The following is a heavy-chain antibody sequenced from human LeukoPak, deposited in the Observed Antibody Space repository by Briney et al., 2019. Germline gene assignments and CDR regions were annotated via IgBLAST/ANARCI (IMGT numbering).Heavy chain of an antibody. CDR3: ARGPLWWSGQNWFDP. J-gene: IGHJ5*02. CDR1: GGSFSGYY. D-gene: IGHD3-3*01. V-gene: IGHV4-34*01. CDR2: SNHSGST. Sequence: SETLSLTCAVYGGSFSGYYWSWIRQPPGKGLEWIGESNHSGSTNYNPSLKSRVTISVDTSKNQFSLKLSSVTAADTAVYYCARGPLWWSGQNWFDPWGQGTLVTVSS.